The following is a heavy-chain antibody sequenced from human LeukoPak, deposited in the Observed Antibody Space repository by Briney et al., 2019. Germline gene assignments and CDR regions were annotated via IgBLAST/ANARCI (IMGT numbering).Heavy chain of an antibody. CDR2: IYSGGST. CDR1: GFTVSSNY. J-gene: IGHJ4*02. D-gene: IGHD3-22*01. Sequence: PGGSLRLSCAASGFTVSSNYMSWVRQAPGKGLEWVSVIYSGGSTYYADSVKGRFTISRDNAKNSLYLQMNSLRAEDTAVYYCASEGGSYYDSSGYYLDYWGQGTLVTVSS. CDR3: ASEGGSYYDSSGYYLDY. V-gene: IGHV3-66*01.